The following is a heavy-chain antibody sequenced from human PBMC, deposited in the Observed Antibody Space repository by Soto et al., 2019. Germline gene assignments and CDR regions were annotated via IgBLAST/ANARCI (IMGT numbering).Heavy chain of an antibody. CDR3: ARGQVCSNTRQYYYATHV. D-gene: IGHD4-4*01. J-gene: IGHJ6*02. CDR1: GGSFSGYY. CDR2: INHSGIT. Sequence: SETLSLTSAVYGGSFSGYYWNWISPPPGKGLEWIGEINHSGITNYNPSLKSRVTISVDTSKNQFSLKLSSLTAADTAVYYCARGQVCSNTRQYYYATHVRGQATMGTVS. V-gene: IGHV4-34*01.